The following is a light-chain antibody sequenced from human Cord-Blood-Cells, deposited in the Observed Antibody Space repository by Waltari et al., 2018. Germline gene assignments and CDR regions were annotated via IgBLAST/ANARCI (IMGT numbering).Light chain of an antibody. CDR1: QSVLYSSNNKNY. CDR3: QQYYSTPT. Sequence: DIVMPQYPDSLAVSLGERATINCKSSQSVLYSSNNKNYLAWYQQKPGQPPKLLIYWASTRESGVPDRFSGSGSGTDFTLTISSLQAEDVAVYYCQQYYSTPTFGGGTKVESK. V-gene: IGKV4-1*01. J-gene: IGKJ4*01. CDR2: WAS.